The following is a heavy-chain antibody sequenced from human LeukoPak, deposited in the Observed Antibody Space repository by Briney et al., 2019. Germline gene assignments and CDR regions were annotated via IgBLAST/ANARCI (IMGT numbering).Heavy chain of an antibody. CDR3: ARADGYCSGGSCYSAAYYYMDV. J-gene: IGHJ6*03. CDR1: GYSISSGYY. CDR2: IYHSGST. D-gene: IGHD2-15*01. V-gene: IGHV4-38-2*01. Sequence: PSETLSLTCAVSGYSISSGYYWGWIRQPPGKGLEWIGSIYHSGSTYYNPSLKSRVTISVDTSKNQFSLKLSSVTAADTAVYYCARADGYCSGGSCYSAAYYYMDVWGKGTTVTVSS.